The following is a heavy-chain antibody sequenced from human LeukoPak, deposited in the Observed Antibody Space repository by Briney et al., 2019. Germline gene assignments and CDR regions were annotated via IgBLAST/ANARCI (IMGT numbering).Heavy chain of an antibody. V-gene: IGHV1-2*02. D-gene: IGHD3-3*01. CDR3: ARVFRPIFPPGGNWFDP. CDR2: INPNSGGT. Sequence: ASVKVSCKASGYTFTGYYMHWVRQAPGQGLEWMGWINPNSGGTSYAQKFQGRVTMTRDTSISTAYMELSRLRSDDTAVYYCARVFRPIFPPGGNWFDPWGQGTLVTVSS. J-gene: IGHJ5*02. CDR1: GYTFTGYY.